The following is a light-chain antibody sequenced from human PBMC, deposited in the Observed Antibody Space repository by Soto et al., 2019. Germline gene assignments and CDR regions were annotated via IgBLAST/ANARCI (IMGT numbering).Light chain of an antibody. J-gene: IGKJ1*01. CDR2: DAS. CDR3: QQRGNWPPA. CDR1: QSVSSY. V-gene: IGKV3-11*01. Sequence: EIVLTQSPATLSLSPGERATLSCRASQSVSSYLAWYQQKPGQGPRLLIYDASNRATGIPARFSGSGSGTDFTLTISSLEPEDFAVYYCQQRGNWPPAFGQGTKVEIK.